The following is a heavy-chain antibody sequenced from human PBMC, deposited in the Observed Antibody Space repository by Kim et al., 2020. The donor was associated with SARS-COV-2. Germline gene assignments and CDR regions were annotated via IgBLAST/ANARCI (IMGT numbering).Heavy chain of an antibody. Sequence: GGSLRLSCAASGFTFDDYTMHWVRQAPGKGLEWVSLISWDGGSTYYSDSVTGRFTISRANSKNSLSLQMNSLRTEDTALYYCAKALFNCNYDRGLDPWGQGTLVTLSS. V-gene: IGHV3-43*01. D-gene: IGHD1-7*01. J-gene: IGHJ5*02. CDR2: ISWDGGST. CDR1: GFTFDDYT. CDR3: AKALFNCNYDRGLDP.